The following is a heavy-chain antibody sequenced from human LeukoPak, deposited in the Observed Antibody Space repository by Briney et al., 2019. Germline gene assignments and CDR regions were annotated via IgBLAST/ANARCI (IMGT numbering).Heavy chain of an antibody. CDR1: GGTFSSYA. CDR2: IIPIFGTA. V-gene: IGHV1-69*05. Sequence: ASVEVSCKASGGTFSSYAISWVRQAPGQGLEWMGRIIPIFGTANYAQKFQGRVTITTDESTSTAYMELSSLRSEDTAVYYCARDPFGGSYQQDYYMDVWDKGTTVTVSS. D-gene: IGHD1-26*01. CDR3: ARDPFGGSYQQDYYMDV. J-gene: IGHJ6*03.